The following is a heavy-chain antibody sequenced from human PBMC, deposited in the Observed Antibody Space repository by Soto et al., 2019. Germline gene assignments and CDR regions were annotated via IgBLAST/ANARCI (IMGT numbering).Heavy chain of an antibody. CDR1: GGSISSSSYY. CDR3: ARQDIAARSLNY. Sequence: NPSETLSLTCTVSGGSISSSSYYWGWIRQPPGKGLEWIGSIYYSGSTYYNPSLKSRVTISVDTSKNQFSLKLSSVTAADTAVYYCARQDIAARSLNYWGQGTLVTVSS. V-gene: IGHV4-39*01. D-gene: IGHD6-6*01. J-gene: IGHJ4*02. CDR2: IYYSGST.